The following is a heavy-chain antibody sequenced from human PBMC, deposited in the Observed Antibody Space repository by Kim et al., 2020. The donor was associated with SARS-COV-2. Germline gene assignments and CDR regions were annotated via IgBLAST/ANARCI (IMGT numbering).Heavy chain of an antibody. V-gene: IGHV4-39*01. CDR3: ARHRPYSSGWIYYFGY. CDR2: IYYSGST. CDR1: GGSISSSSYY. J-gene: IGHJ4*02. Sequence: SETLSLTCTVSGGSISSSSYYWGWIRQPPGKGLEWIGSIYYSGSTYYNPSLKSRVTISVDTSKNQFSLKLSSVTAADTAVYYCARHRPYSSGWIYYFGYWGQGTLVTVSS. D-gene: IGHD6-19*01.